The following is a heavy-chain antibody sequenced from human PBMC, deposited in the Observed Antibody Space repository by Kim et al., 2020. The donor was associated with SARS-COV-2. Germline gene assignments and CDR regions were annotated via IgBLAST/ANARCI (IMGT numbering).Heavy chain of an antibody. CDR3: ATLYLALFDY. CDR2: INPNSGGT. CDR1: GYTFTGYY. Sequence: ASVKVSCKASGYTFTGYYMHWVRQAPGQGLEWMGRINPNSGGTNYAQKFQGRVTMTRDTSISTVYMELSRLRSDDTAVYYCATLYLALFDYWGQGTLVTVSS. J-gene: IGHJ4*02. D-gene: IGHD3-3*01. V-gene: IGHV1-2*06.